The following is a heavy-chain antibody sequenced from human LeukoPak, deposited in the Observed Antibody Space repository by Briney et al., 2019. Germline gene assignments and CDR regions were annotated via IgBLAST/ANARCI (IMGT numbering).Heavy chain of an antibody. CDR1: GFTFSNYG. CDR3: AKDPGSKTDPGVYYYYGMDV. CDR2: ISFDGSIE. Sequence: GGSLRLSCTASGFTFSNYGMHWLRQAPGEGLEWVAVISFDGSIENYADSVKGRFTISRDNSKNTLYLQVNSLRAEDTAVYYCAKDPGSKTDPGVYYYYGMDVWGQGTTVTVSS. V-gene: IGHV3-30*18. D-gene: IGHD3-10*01. J-gene: IGHJ6*02.